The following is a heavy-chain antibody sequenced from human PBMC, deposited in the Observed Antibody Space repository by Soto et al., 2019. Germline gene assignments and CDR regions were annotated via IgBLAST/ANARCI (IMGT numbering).Heavy chain of an antibody. D-gene: IGHD5-12*01. CDR2: IYYSGST. CDR1: GGSISSYY. J-gene: IGHJ4*02. Sequence: PSETLSLTCTVSGGSISSYYWSWIRQPPGKGLEWIGYIYYSGSTNYNPSLKSRVTTSVDTSKSQFSLKLSSVTAADTAVYYCARTYSGYAEVDYWGQGILVTVS. V-gene: IGHV4-59*01. CDR3: ARTYSGYAEVDY.